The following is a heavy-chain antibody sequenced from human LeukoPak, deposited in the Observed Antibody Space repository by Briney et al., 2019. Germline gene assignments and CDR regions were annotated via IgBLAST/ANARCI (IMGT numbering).Heavy chain of an antibody. CDR2: VRYDGGNK. CDR3: VKDTKAAVATGNWFDP. D-gene: IGHD6-25*01. V-gene: IGHV3-30*02. J-gene: IGHJ5*02. Sequence: GGSLRLSCAASGLTFSSYGMHWVRQAPGKGLEWVAIVRYDGGNKYYADSVKGRFTISRDNSKNTLYLQMNSLRAEDTAVYYCVKDTKAAVATGNWFDPWGQGTLVTVSS. CDR1: GLTFSSYG.